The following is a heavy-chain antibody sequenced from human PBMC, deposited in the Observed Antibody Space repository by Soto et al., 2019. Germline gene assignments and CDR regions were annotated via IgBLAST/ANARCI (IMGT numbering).Heavy chain of an antibody. CDR2: TYYMSKWYN. CDR3: ARGVVLAATGYYYYGMDV. Sequence: SHTLSLTCAISGDRVSSNSAALNWISPSPSRGLEWLGRTYYMSKWYNDYAVSVKSRITINPDTSKNQFSLQLNSVTPEDTAVYYCARGVVLAATGYYYYGMDVCRQGITVTVTS. J-gene: IGHJ6*02. V-gene: IGHV6-1*01. D-gene: IGHD2-15*01. CDR1: GDRVSSNSAA.